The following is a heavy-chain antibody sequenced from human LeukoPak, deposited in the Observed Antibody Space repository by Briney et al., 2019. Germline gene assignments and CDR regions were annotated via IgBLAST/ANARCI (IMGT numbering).Heavy chain of an antibody. J-gene: IGHJ3*02. D-gene: IGHD1-26*01. CDR2: IRSKAYGGTT. Sequence: GGSLRLSCAASGFTFSSTAMSWFRQAPGKGLEWVGFIRSKAYGGTTEYAASVKGRFITSRDDSKSIAYLQMSSLKTEDTAVYYCTRGGANRNALDIWGQGTMVTVSS. CDR3: TRGGANRNALDI. V-gene: IGHV3-49*03. CDR1: GFTFSSTA.